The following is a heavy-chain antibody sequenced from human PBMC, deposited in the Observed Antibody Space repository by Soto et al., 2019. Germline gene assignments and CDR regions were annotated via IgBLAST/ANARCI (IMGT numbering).Heavy chain of an antibody. D-gene: IGHD3-3*01. J-gene: IGHJ4*02. Sequence: SQTLSLTCAISGDTVSSKSAAWNWIRQSPSRGLEWLGRTYYRSKWYIDYAESVKSRITINPDTSKNQVSLQLNSVTPEDTAVYYCARATDYYDFWSGRNWGQGTLVNVSS. CDR1: GDTVSSKSAA. V-gene: IGHV6-1*01. CDR3: ARATDYYDFWSGRN. CDR2: TYYRSKWYI.